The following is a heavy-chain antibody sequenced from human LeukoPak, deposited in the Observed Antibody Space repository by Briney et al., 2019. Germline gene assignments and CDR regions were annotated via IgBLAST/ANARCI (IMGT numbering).Heavy chain of an antibody. CDR1: GFTFSTYW. V-gene: IGHV3-7*03. CDR2: MRRDGNEI. CDR3: AKGWYYDFWSGYQLNWFDP. J-gene: IGHJ5*02. Sequence: SGGSLRLSCSASGFTFSTYWMSWVRQAPGKGLEWVANMRRDGNEIYYLDSVRGRFTISRDNAKNSLYLQMNSLRAEDTAVYYCAKGWYYDFWSGYQLNWFDPWGQGTLVTVSS. D-gene: IGHD3-3*01.